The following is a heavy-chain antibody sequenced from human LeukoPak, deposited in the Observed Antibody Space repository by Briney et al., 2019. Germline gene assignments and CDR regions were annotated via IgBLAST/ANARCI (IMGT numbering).Heavy chain of an antibody. CDR2: IIPIFGTA. Sequence: SVKVSCKASGGTFSSYAISWVRQAPGQGLEWMGGIIPIFGTANYAQKFQGRVTITADKSTSTAYMELSRLRSEDTAVYYCAREVPATDGRMDYWGQGTLVTVSS. D-gene: IGHD2-2*01. J-gene: IGHJ4*02. CDR3: AREVPATDGRMDY. CDR1: GGTFSSYA. V-gene: IGHV1-69*06.